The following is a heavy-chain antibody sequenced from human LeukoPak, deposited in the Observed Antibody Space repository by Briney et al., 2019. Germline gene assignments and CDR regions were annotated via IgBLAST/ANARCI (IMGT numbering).Heavy chain of an antibody. CDR1: GGSISSYY. J-gene: IGHJ6*03. V-gene: IGHV4-59*01. CDR2: IYYSGST. Sequence: SETLSLTCTVSGGSISSYYWSWIRQPPGKGLEWIGYIYYSGSTNYNPSLKSRVTISVDTSKNQFSLKLSSVTAADTAVYYCARVPFNDFWSGYYPDYYYYMDVWGKGATVTVSS. D-gene: IGHD3-3*01. CDR3: ARVPFNDFWSGYYPDYYYYMDV.